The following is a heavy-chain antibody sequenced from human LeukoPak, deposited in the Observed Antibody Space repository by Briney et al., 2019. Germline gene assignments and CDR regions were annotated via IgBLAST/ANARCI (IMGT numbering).Heavy chain of an antibody. D-gene: IGHD3-10*01. CDR2: FYSGGST. J-gene: IGHJ3*02. CDR3: ARVGIMVVPALNAFDM. V-gene: IGHV3-53*04. Sequence: TXSXXXXRWVRQARGKGGEGVSVFYSGGSTHSADSVKARFTISTHNSKNTLYLQMSNLRAEDTAVYFCARVGIMVVPALNAFDMWGQGTLVTVSS. CDR1: TXSXXX.